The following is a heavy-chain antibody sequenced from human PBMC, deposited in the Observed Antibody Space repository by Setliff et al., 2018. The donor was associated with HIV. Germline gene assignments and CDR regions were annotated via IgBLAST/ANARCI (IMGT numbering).Heavy chain of an antibody. Sequence: GGSLRLSCVASGFSFSGYAMGWVRQAPGKGLVWVSRINSDGTSTTYADSVKGRFTISRDNAKNTLYLQMNSLIAEDTAVYYCAKDPRAAVATICDYWGQGTLVTVSS. D-gene: IGHD5-12*01. J-gene: IGHJ4*02. V-gene: IGHV3-74*03. CDR2: INSDGTST. CDR1: GFSFSGYA. CDR3: AKDPRAAVATICDY.